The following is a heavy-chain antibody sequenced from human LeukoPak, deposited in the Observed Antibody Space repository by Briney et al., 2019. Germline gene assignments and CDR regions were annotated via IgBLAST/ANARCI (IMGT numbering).Heavy chain of an antibody. V-gene: IGHV3-30*04. CDR1: GFTFSSYA. J-gene: IGHJ4*02. CDR3: AKDQIIARLDFWSGPGDY. D-gene: IGHD3-3*01. Sequence: PGGSLRLSCAASGFTFSSYAMHWVRQAPGKGLEWVAVISYDGSNKYYADSVKGRSTISRDNSKNTLYLQMNSLRAEDTAVYYCAKDQIIARLDFWSGPGDYWGQGTLVTVSS. CDR2: ISYDGSNK.